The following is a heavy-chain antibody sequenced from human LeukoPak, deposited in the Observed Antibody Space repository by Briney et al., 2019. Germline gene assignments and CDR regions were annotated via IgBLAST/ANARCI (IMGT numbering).Heavy chain of an antibody. D-gene: IGHD3-22*01. CDR2: ISWDGTT. J-gene: IGHJ4*02. V-gene: IGHV3-43*01. CDR3: VKDLSYESSGSFFDS. CDR1: GFTFEDYT. Sequence: PWGSLRLSCAASGFTFEDYTMHWVRQAPGKTLEWVSLISWDGTTYYRDSVKGRFTISRDNSKDSLSLQMDSLRSEDTAFYYCVKDLSYESSGSFFDSWGQGTLLTVS.